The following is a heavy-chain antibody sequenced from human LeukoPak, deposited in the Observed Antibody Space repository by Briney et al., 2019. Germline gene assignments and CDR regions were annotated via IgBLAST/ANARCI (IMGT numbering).Heavy chain of an antibody. Sequence: GGSLRLSCAASGFTSSIFTMSWVRQAPGKGLEWISTINSNGDSTYYADSVKGRFTISRDNSKNTVFLQMNSLRAEDTAVYYCAKDGLCPNVCPTKIAVAGYFDYWGQGILVTVSS. D-gene: IGHD6-19*01. CDR2: INSNGDST. CDR3: AKDGLCPNVCPTKIAVAGYFDY. CDR1: GFTSSIFT. V-gene: IGHV3-23*01. J-gene: IGHJ4*02.